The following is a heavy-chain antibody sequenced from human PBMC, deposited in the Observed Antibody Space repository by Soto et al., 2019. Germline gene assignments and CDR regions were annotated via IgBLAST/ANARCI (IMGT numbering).Heavy chain of an antibody. CDR2: IYFTGST. Sequence: PFVTLSLTWTVAGGSIRDSTSYWGWISQPPGKGLEWIGNIYFTGSTFYNPSLKSRLTISVDLSKNHFSLKLGSVTAADTAVYFCARHLPSSSSWSFGSWGQGTLVTLSS. J-gene: IGHJ4*02. CDR3: ARHLPSSSSWSFGS. V-gene: IGHV4-39*01. CDR1: GGSIRDSTSY. D-gene: IGHD6-13*01.